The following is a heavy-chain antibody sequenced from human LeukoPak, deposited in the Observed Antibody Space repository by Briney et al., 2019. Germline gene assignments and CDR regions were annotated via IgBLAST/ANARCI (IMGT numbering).Heavy chain of an antibody. CDR1: GFTFSSYE. Sequence: GGSLRLSCAASGFTFSSYEMNWVRQAPGKGLEWVSYISSSGSTIYYADSVKGRFTISRDNAKSSLYLQMNSLRAEDTAVYYCARGMTHGSYWGQGTLVTVSS. D-gene: IGHD6-13*01. J-gene: IGHJ4*02. CDR3: ARGMTHGSY. CDR2: ISSSGSTI. V-gene: IGHV3-48*03.